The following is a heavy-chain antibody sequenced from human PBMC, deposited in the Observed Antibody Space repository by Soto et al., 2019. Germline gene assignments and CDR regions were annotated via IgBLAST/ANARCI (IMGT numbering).Heavy chain of an antibody. D-gene: IGHD3-10*01. CDR2: FRAGGDDGTT. J-gene: IGHJ4*02. Sequence: PGESLKISCVASGFTFSSYSMSWVRQAPGKGLEWVSGFRAGGDDGTTYYADSVKGRFTISRDNSKNTLFLRMNSLRAEDTAIYYCAKKVNSGSGSQYFDYFGQGTLVTVSS. V-gene: IGHV3-23*01. CDR1: GFTFSSYS. CDR3: AKKVNSGSGSQYFDY.